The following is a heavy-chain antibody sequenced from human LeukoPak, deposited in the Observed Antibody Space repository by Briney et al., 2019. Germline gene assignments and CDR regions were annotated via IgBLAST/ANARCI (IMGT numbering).Heavy chain of an antibody. V-gene: IGHV4-4*02. CDR1: GGSISSSNW. J-gene: IGHJ6*02. D-gene: IGHD1-26*01. Sequence: SETLSLTCAVSGGSISSSNWWSWVRQPPGKGLEWIGEIYHSGSTNYNPSLKSRVTISVDKSKNQFSLKLSSVTAADTAVYYCARHLEWELRGGGGMDVWGQGTTVTVSS. CDR2: IYHSGST. CDR3: ARHLEWELRGGGGMDV.